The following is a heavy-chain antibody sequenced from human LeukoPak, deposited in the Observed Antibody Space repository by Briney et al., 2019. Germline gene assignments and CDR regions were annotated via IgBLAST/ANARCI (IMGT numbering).Heavy chain of an antibody. J-gene: IGHJ4*02. CDR1: GFTFSSYG. CDR2: IWYDGSNR. V-gene: IGHV3-33*06. CDR3: AKIGRPFDY. Sequence: PGGSLRLSCAASGFTFSSYGMHWVRQAPGKGLEWVAVIWYDGSNRYYADSVKGRFTISRDNSKNTLYLQMNSLRAEDTAVYYCAKIGRPFDYWGQGTLVTVSS.